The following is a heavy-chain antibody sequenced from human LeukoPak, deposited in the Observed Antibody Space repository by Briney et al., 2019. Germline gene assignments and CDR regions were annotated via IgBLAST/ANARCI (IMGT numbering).Heavy chain of an antibody. CDR3: AREYGSGSYIDY. J-gene: IGHJ4*02. CDR1: GGSISTSC. Sequence: SETLSLTCTVSGGSISTSCWSWIRQPGGKGLEWIGRISASGSTNYTPSLKSRVTMSVDTSKNQFSLRLSSVTAADTAVYYCAREYGSGSYIDYWGQGTLVTVSS. V-gene: IGHV4-4*07. CDR2: ISASGST. D-gene: IGHD3-10*01.